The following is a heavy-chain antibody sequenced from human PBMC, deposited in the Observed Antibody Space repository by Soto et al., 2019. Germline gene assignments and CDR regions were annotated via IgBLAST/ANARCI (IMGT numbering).Heavy chain of an antibody. CDR2: IYSGGST. Sequence: EVQLVETGGGLIQPGGSLRLSCAAPGFTVSSNYMSWVRQAPGKGLEWVSVIYSGGSTYYADSVKGRFTISRDNSKNTLYLQMNSLRAEDTAVYYCARGNYYDSSGYYAEAGWFDPWGQGTLVTVSS. CDR3: ARGNYYDSSGYYAEAGWFDP. J-gene: IGHJ5*02. CDR1: GFTVSSNY. V-gene: IGHV3-53*02. D-gene: IGHD3-22*01.